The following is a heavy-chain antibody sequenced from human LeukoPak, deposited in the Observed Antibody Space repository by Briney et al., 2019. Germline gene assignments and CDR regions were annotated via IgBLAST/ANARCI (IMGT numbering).Heavy chain of an antibody. Sequence: PGGSLRLSCAASGFTFSDYYMSWIRQAPGKGLEWVSYISSSGNTIYYADSVKGRFTISRDNAKNSLYLQMNSLRAEDTAVYYCARDPEVGATNFDYWGQGTLVTVSS. J-gene: IGHJ4*02. D-gene: IGHD1-26*01. V-gene: IGHV3-11*01. CDR2: ISSSGNTI. CDR1: GFTFSDYY. CDR3: ARDPEVGATNFDY.